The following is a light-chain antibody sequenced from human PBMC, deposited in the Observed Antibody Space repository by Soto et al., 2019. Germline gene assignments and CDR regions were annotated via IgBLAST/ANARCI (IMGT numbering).Light chain of an antibody. J-gene: IGLJ2*01. Sequence: QLVLTQPPSVSGAPGQMVTISGTGSSSNIGAGYDVHWYQQLPGTAPKLLIYGNSNRPSGVPDRFSGSKSGTSASLAITGLQAEDEADYYCQSYDSSLSGVVFGGGTKVTVL. V-gene: IGLV1-40*01. CDR3: QSYDSSLSGVV. CDR2: GNS. CDR1: SSNIGAGYD.